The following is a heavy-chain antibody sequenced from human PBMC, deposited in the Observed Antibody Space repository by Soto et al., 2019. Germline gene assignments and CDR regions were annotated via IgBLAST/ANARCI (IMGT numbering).Heavy chain of an antibody. CDR1: GGSISSSNW. CDR3: ASRGDYDFWSGYSNYYGMDV. V-gene: IGHV4-4*02. J-gene: IGHJ6*02. CDR2: IYHSGST. Sequence: QVQLQESGPGLVKPSGTLSLTCAVSGGSISSSNWWSWVRQPPGKGLEWIGEIYHSGSTNYNPSLNSRVTISVDKSKNQFSMKLSSVTAADTAVYYCASRGDYDFWSGYSNYYGMDVWGQGTTVTVSS. D-gene: IGHD3-3*01.